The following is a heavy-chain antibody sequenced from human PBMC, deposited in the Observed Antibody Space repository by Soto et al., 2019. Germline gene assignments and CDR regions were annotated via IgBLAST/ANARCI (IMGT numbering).Heavy chain of an antibody. CDR1: DDSINSDKYY. D-gene: IGHD3-9*01. Sequence: SETLSLTCSVSDDSINSDKYYWGWIRQPPGKGLEWIGSIYYRGNAYYNPSLQTRVTISLDKSKSQSSLKLNSVTSADSAVYFCARLEGLATISYYFDFWGPGALVTVSS. V-gene: IGHV4-39*01. J-gene: IGHJ4*02. CDR3: ARLEGLATISYYFDF. CDR2: IYYRGNA.